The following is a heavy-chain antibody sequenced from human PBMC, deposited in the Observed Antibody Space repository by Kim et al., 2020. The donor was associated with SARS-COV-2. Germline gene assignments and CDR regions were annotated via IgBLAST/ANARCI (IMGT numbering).Heavy chain of an antibody. CDR3: AKELRMTTQTSGGDFFDY. CDR2: ISGGGGST. V-gene: IGHV3-23*01. Sequence: GGSPRLSCVASGFTFTSYAMNWVRQAPGKWLEWVSGISGGGGSTYYADSVKGRFTISRDSSKNMVYLQMNSLRAEDTAVYYCAKELRMTTQTSGGDFFDYWGRGTLVTVS. CDR1: GFTFTSYA. D-gene: IGHD4-17*01. J-gene: IGHJ4*02.